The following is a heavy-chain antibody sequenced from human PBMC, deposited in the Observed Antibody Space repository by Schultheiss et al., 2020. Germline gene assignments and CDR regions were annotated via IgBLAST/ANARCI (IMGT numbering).Heavy chain of an antibody. Sequence: GGSLRLSCAASGVTFSSYGMHWVRQAPGKGLEWVSKISSSSSTIYYADSVKGRFTISRDNAKNSLYLQMNSLRDEDTAVYYCAREGVYCSGGSCYGYGMDVWGQGTTVNGSS. V-gene: IGHV3-48*02. D-gene: IGHD2-15*01. CDR1: GVTFSSYG. J-gene: IGHJ6*02. CDR2: ISSSSSTI. CDR3: AREGVYCSGGSCYGYGMDV.